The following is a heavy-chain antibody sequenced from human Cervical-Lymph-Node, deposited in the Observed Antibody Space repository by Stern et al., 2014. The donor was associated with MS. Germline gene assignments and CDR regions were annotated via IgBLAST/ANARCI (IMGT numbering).Heavy chain of an antibody. Sequence: QVQLQESGPGLVKPSETLSLTCTVSGGSISSYYWSWIRQPPGKGLEWIGNIYYSGSTNYNPSLKSRVTISVDTSKNQFSLKVSSVTAADTAVYYCARDYGDYAMDYWGQGTLVTVSS. V-gene: IGHV4-59*01. CDR2: IYYSGST. CDR3: ARDYGDYAMDY. CDR1: GGSISSYY. D-gene: IGHD4-17*01. J-gene: IGHJ4*02.